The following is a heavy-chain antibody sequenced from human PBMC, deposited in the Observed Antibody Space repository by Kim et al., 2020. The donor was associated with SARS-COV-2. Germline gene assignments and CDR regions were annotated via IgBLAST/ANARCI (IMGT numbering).Heavy chain of an antibody. CDR2: ISGSGGST. CDR3: QKYSSSSGSYYYYYMDV. D-gene: IGHD6-6*01. Sequence: GGSLRLSCAASGFTFSSYAMSWVRQAPGKGLEWVSAISGSGGSTYCADSVKGRFTVSRDNSKNTLYLQMNSLRAEDTAVYYCQKYSSSSGSYYYYYMDVWGKGTTVTVSS. CDR1: GFTFSSYA. J-gene: IGHJ6*03. V-gene: IGHV3-23*01.